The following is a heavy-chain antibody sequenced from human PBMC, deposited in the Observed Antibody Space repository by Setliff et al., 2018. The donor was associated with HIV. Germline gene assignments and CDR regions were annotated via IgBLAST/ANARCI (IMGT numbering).Heavy chain of an antibody. D-gene: IGHD1-26*01. CDR2: INHSGSA. CDR3: VRDAGDSYLKGFWYFDL. CDR1: GGSFSGYY. Sequence: NPSETLSLTCAVYGGSFSGYYWSWIRQPPGKGLEWIGEINHSGSANYNPSLKSRVTISVDTSKNQFSLRLNSVTAADTAVYYCVRDAGDSYLKGFWYFDLWGRGTLVTVSS. J-gene: IGHJ2*01. V-gene: IGHV4-34*01.